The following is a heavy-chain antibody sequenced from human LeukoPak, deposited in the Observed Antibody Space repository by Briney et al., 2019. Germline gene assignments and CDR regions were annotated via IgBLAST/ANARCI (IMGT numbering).Heavy chain of an antibody. V-gene: IGHV3-23*01. D-gene: IGHD6-13*01. Sequence: GGSLRLSCAASGFTVSTNYMTWVRQAPGKGLEWVSAISGSGGSTYYADSVKGRFTISRDNSKNTLYLQMNSLRAEDTAVYYCAKDQQRNWFDPWGQGTLVTVSS. CDR3: AKDQQRNWFDP. CDR2: ISGSGGST. CDR1: GFTVSTNY. J-gene: IGHJ5*02.